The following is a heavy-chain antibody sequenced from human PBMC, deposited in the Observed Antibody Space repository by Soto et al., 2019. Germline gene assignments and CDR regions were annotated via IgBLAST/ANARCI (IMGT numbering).Heavy chain of an antibody. CDR2: ISSSSSYI. CDR3: ARDSEDSSSSGNYYYGMDV. J-gene: IGHJ6*02. V-gene: IGHV3-21*01. CDR1: GFTFSSYS. Sequence: GGSLRLSCAASGFTFSSYSMNWVRQAPGKGLEWVSSISSSSSYIYYADSVKGRFTISRDNAKNSLYLQMNSLRAEDTAVYYCARDSEDSSSSGNYYYGMDVWGQGTTVTVSS. D-gene: IGHD6-6*01.